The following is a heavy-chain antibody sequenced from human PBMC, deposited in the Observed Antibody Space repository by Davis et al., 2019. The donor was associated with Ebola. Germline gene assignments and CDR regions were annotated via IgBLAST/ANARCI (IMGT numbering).Heavy chain of an antibody. J-gene: IGHJ3*02. V-gene: IGHV1-8*01. D-gene: IGHD2-15*01. Sequence: ASVKVSCKASGYTFTSYDINWVRQATGQGLEWMGWMNPNSGNTGYAQKFQGRVTMTRNTSISTAYMELSSLRSEDTAVYYCARELVEGWGSGDAFDIWGQGTMVTVSS. CDR2: MNPNSGNT. CDR3: ARELVEGWGSGDAFDI. CDR1: GYTFTSYD.